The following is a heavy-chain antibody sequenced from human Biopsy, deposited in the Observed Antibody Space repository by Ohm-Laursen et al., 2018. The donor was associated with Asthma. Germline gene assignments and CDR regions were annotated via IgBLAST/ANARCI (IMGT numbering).Heavy chain of an antibody. CDR2: IMTVFGTT. Sequence: SSVKVSCKSPGGTFSNFAISWVRQAPGQGLEWLGGIMTVFGTTNYAQKFQGRVTITADESTSTAYMELSSLSSDDTAVYYCASDFPKDYVRYNFQFWGQGTLVTVSS. J-gene: IGHJ4*02. CDR3: ASDFPKDYVRYNFQF. CDR1: GGTFSNFA. V-gene: IGHV1-69*01. D-gene: IGHD4-17*01.